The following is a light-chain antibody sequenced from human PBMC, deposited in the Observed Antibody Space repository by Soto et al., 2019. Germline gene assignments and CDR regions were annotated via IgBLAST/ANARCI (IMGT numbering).Light chain of an antibody. CDR3: SSYTSSSTYV. CDR2: EVS. Sequence: QSALTQPPSVSGSPGQSVTISCTGTSSDVGSYNRVSWYQQSPGTAPKLMIYEVSNRPSGVPDRFSGSKSGNTASLAISGLQAEDEADYYCSSYTSSSTYVFGTGTKLTVI. J-gene: IGLJ1*01. CDR1: SSDVGSYNR. V-gene: IGLV2-18*02.